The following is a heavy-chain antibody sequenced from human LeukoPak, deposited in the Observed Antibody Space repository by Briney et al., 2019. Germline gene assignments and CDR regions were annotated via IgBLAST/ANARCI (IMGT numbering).Heavy chain of an antibody. J-gene: IGHJ4*02. Sequence: GGSLRLSCAASGFTFSDYYMSWIRQAPGKGLEWVSYISSSGSTIYYADSVKGRFTISRDNAKNTVYLQMNCLRVEDTAMYYCVRGEGDCTNGVCYFDNWGQGTLVTVSS. CDR2: ISSSGSTI. V-gene: IGHV3-11*04. D-gene: IGHD2-8*01. CDR1: GFTFSDYY. CDR3: VRGEGDCTNGVCYFDN.